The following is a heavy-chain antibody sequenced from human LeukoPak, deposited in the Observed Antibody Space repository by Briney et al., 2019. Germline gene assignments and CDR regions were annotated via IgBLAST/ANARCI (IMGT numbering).Heavy chain of an antibody. CDR1: GGSITSGDYW. Sequence: SQTLSLTCSVSGGSITSGDYWWTWIRQPPGKGLEWIGYSYYSESAHYNPSLENRLSISVDTSKNQFSLRLSAVTAADTAVYYCAGDERVKAGNTWLHYGMDVWGQGTTVTVSS. D-gene: IGHD2-21*01. CDR3: AGDERVKAGNTWLHYGMDV. J-gene: IGHJ6*02. V-gene: IGHV4-30-4*01. CDR2: SYYSESA.